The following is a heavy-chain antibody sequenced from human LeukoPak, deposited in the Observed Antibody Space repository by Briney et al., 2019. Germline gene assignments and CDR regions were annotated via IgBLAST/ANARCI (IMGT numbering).Heavy chain of an antibody. CDR3: ARDHGGSYLISYYFDY. Sequence: GGSLRLSCAASGFTFSSYAIHRVRQAPGKGLEWVAVISYDGSNKYYADSVKGRFTISRDNSKNTLYLQMNSLRAEDTAVYYCARDHGGSYLISYYFDYWGQGTLVTVSS. D-gene: IGHD1-26*01. J-gene: IGHJ4*02. CDR2: ISYDGSNK. V-gene: IGHV3-30*04. CDR1: GFTFSSYA.